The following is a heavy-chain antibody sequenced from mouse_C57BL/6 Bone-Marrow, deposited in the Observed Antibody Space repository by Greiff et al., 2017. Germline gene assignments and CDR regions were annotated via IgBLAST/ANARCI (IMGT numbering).Heavy chain of an antibody. V-gene: IGHV1-55*01. Sequence: VQLQQPGAELVKPGASVKMSCKASGYTFTSYWITWVKQRPGQGLEWIGDIYPGSGSTNYNEKFKSKATLTVETSSSTAYMQLSSLTSEDSAVYYCASASFLAWFAYWGQGTLVTVSA. J-gene: IGHJ3*01. CDR3: ASASFLAWFAY. CDR2: IYPGSGST. CDR1: GYTFTSYW.